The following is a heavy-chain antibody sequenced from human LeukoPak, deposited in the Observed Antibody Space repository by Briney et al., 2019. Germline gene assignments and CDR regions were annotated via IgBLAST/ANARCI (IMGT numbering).Heavy chain of an antibody. V-gene: IGHV3-23*01. D-gene: IGHD3-22*01. CDR2: ISGSGGST. CDR1: GFTFSSYA. Sequence: GGSLRLSCAASGFTFSSYAMSWVRQAPGKGLEWVSAISGSGGSTCYADSVKGRFTISRDNSKNTLYLQMNSLRAEDTAVYYCAKRYYYDSSGYYYYYYMDVWSKGTTVTVSS. J-gene: IGHJ6*03. CDR3: AKRYYYDSSGYYYYYYMDV.